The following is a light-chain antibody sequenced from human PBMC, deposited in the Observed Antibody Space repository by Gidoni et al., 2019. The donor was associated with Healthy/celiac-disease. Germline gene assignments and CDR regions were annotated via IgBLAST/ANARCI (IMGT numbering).Light chain of an antibody. V-gene: IGKV1-9*01. J-gene: IGKJ5*01. Sequence: DIQLTQSPSFLSASVGDRVTITCRASQGISSYLAWYQQKPGKAPKLLIYAASTLQSGVPSRFSGSGSGTEFTLTISSLQPEDFATYYCQQLNSYPLITFGHXTRLEIK. CDR3: QQLNSYPLIT. CDR1: QGISSY. CDR2: AAS.